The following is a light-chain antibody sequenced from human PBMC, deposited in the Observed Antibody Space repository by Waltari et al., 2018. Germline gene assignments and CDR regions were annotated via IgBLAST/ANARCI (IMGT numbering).Light chain of an antibody. CDR2: GTS. Sequence: EIVLTQSPGSLSSSPGERVTLSCRAGQSVSRALAWYQQKPGQAPRLLIFGTSNRATGIPDRFSGSGSETDFSLTISRLEPEDFAVYYCQHYVRLPATFGRGTKVEIK. V-gene: IGKV3-20*01. CDR1: QSVSRA. CDR3: QHYVRLPAT. J-gene: IGKJ1*01.